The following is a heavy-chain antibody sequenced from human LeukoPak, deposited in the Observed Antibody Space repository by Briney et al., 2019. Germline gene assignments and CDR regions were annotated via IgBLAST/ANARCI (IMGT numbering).Heavy chain of an antibody. D-gene: IGHD6-6*01. J-gene: IGHJ6*03. CDR3: ARDLAEYSSSSDYYYYYMDV. CDR2: IYTSGST. V-gene: IGHV4-61*02. CDR1: GGSISSGSYY. Sequence: SETLSLTCTVSGGSISSGSYYCSWIRQPAGKGLEWIGRIYTSGSTNYNPSLKSRVTISVDTSKNQFSLKLSSVTAADTAVYYCARDLAEYSSSSDYYYYYMDVWGKGTTVTVSS.